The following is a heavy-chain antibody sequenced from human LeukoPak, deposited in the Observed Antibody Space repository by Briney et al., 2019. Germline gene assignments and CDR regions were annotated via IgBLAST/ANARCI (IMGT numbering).Heavy chain of an antibody. V-gene: IGHV4-59*01. J-gene: IGHJ4*02. CDR1: SGSISSYY. CDR2: IYYSGST. Sequence: SETLSLTCTVSSGSISSYYWSWIRQPPGKGLEWIGYIYYSGSTNYNPSLKSRVTISLDTSKNQFSLKLGSVTAADPAVYFCARGRDGYNFDYWGQGTLVTVSS. D-gene: IGHD5-24*01. CDR3: ARGRDGYNFDY.